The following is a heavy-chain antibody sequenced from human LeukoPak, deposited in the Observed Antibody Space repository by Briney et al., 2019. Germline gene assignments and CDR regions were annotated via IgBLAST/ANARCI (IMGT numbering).Heavy chain of an antibody. Sequence: SETLSLTCTVSGGSISSSSYYWGWIRQPPGKGLEWIGSIYYSGSTYYNPSLKSRVTISVDTSKNQFSLKLSSVTAVDTAVYYCARRVDYYDILTGYSYYFDYWGQGTLVTVSS. CDR3: ARRVDYYDILTGYSYYFDY. D-gene: IGHD3-9*01. CDR2: IYYSGST. V-gene: IGHV4-39*01. CDR1: GGSISSSSYY. J-gene: IGHJ4*02.